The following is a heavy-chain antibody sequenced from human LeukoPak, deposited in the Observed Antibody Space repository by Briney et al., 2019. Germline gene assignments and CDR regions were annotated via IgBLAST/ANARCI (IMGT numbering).Heavy chain of an antibody. CDR3: ARRRGYSSYSD. V-gene: IGHV4-39*01. D-gene: IGHD3-3*01. CDR2: LCYTGNT. J-gene: IGHJ4*02. Sequence: WVRQPPGKGLEWIGNLCYTGNTYYNPSLKSRVTILVDMSKNQFSLNLSSVTAADTAIYYCARRRGYSSYSDWGQGTLVTVSS.